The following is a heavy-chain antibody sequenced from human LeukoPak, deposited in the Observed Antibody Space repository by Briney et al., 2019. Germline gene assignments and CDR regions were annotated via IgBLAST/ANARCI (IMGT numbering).Heavy chain of an antibody. J-gene: IGHJ5*02. Sequence: ASVKVSCKASGYTFTGYYMHWVRQAPGQGLEWMGWINPNSGGTNHAQKFQGRVTMTRDTSISTAYMELSRLRSEDTAVYYCARVPSGGDKFDPWGQGTLVTVSS. V-gene: IGHV1-2*02. CDR3: ARVPSGGDKFDP. CDR2: INPNSGGT. CDR1: GYTFTGYY. D-gene: IGHD4-17*01.